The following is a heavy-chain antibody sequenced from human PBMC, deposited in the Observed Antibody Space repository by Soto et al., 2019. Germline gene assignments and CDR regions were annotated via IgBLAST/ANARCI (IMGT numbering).Heavy chain of an antibody. Sequence: QVQLVQSGAEVKKPGASVKVSCKASGYTFTGYYMHWVRQAPGQGLEWMGWINPNSGGTNYAQKVQGWVTMTRDASTSTTYMELSRLGSDDIAEYYWAREYCDYVSAFDILCQVTMVTDSS. J-gene: IGHJ3*02. CDR3: AREYCDYVSAFDI. CDR1: GYTFTGYY. V-gene: IGHV1-2*04. D-gene: IGHD4-17*01. CDR2: INPNSGGT.